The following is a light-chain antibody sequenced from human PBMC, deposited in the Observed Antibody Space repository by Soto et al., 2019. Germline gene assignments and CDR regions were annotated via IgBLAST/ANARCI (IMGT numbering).Light chain of an antibody. Sequence: QSALTQPASVSGSPGQSITISCTGTNSDVGGYNYVSWYQQHPGKAPKLMIYKVSNRPSGVSSRFSGSKSGNTASLTISAVQPDDEADYYCSSYTSTTTLVLFGGGTKLTVL. CDR1: NSDVGGYNY. J-gene: IGLJ2*01. V-gene: IGLV2-14*01. CDR3: SSYTSTTTLVL. CDR2: KVS.